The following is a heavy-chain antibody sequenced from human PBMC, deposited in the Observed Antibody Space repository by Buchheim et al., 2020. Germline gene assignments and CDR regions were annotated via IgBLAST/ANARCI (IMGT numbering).Heavy chain of an antibody. D-gene: IGHD7-27*01. CDR3: TRVTPLLGNHYALDV. CDR1: GGSISGYY. CDR2: IYYSGST. V-gene: IGHV4-59*01. J-gene: IGHJ6*02. Sequence: QVQLQESGPGLVNPPETLSLTCSVSGGSISGYYWNWIRQPPGKGLEWIGYIYYSGSTIYNPSLTSRVTISVDTSKNQSSLRLSSVTAADTAVYYCTRVTPLLGNHYALDVWGQGTT.